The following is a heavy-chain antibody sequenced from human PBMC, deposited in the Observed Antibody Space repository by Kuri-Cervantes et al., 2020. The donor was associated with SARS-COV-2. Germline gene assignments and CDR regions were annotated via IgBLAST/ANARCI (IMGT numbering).Heavy chain of an antibody. CDR1: GGTFSSYG. V-gene: IGHV3-33*01. Sequence: SCKASGGTFSSYGMHWVRQAPGKGLEWVAVIWYDGSNKYYADSVKGRFTISRDNSKNTLYLQMNSLRAEDTAVYYCARDNIQGFDYWGQETLVTVSS. J-gene: IGHJ4*02. CDR3: ARDNIQGFDY. CDR2: IWYDGSNK. D-gene: IGHD5-18*01.